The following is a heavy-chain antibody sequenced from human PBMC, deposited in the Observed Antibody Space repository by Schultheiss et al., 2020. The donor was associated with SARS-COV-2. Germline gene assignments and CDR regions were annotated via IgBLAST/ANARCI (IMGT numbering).Heavy chain of an antibody. CDR3: ARDVARSAWNDMYV. CDR1: GFTFSSYG. J-gene: IGHJ6*02. V-gene: IGHV3-33*08. D-gene: IGHD1-1*01. CDR2: ICYDGSNK. Sequence: GGSLRLSCAASGFTFSSYGMDWVRQAPGKGLEWVAVICYDGSNKYYADSVKGRFTISRDNSKNTLYLQMNSLRAEDTAVYYCARDVARSAWNDMYVWGQGTMVTVSS.